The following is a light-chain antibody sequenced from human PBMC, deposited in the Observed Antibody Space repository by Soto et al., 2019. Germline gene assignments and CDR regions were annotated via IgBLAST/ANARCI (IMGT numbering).Light chain of an antibody. J-gene: IGLJ2*01. Sequence: QSALPQPPSASGSPGQSVTISCTGTSSDVGGYTYVSWSQQYPGKAPKLMIYEVTKRPSVVPDRFSGSKSGNTASLTVSGLQAEDEADYYCSSYGGNNNLIFGGVTQLTVL. CDR2: EVT. CDR3: SSYGGNNNLI. CDR1: SSDVGGYTY. V-gene: IGLV2-8*01.